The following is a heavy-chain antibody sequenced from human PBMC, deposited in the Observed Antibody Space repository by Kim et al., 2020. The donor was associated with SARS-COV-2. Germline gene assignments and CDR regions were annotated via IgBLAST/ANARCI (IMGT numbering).Heavy chain of an antibody. D-gene: IGHD3-22*01. Sequence: NSNPSRKSRVTISVDTSKNQFSLKLSSVTAADTAVYYCARGHVLSRGYLGWGQGTLVTVSS. J-gene: IGHJ4*02. CDR3: ARGHVLSRGYLG. V-gene: IGHV4-34*01.